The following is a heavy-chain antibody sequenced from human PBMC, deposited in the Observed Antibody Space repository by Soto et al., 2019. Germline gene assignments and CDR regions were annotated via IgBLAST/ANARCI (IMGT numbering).Heavy chain of an antibody. V-gene: IGHV4-4*07. CDR1: GGSINTFY. Sequence: SETLSLTCTVSGGSINTFYWSWVRQSAGKGLEWIGRIFSSGSTSFNPSLKSRVAMSVDTSKNHFSLNLSSVTAADMAVYYCAREGSYSAYNFAHGIQLWSFDFWGQGALVTVSS. CDR3: AREGSYSAYNFAHGIQLWSFDF. D-gene: IGHD5-12*01. J-gene: IGHJ4*02. CDR2: IFSSGST.